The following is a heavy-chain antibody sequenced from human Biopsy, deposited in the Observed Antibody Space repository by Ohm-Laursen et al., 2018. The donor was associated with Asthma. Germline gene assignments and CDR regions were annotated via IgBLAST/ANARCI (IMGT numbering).Heavy chain of an antibody. V-gene: IGHV4-39*01. Sequence: SEPLSLTCTVSGGSISSSSYYWGWIRQPPGKGLEWIGSIHYNGRTYYNPSLKSRVTISVDTSKKQLSLKLSSVPAADTAVYYCARQKLAAAEGPFDLWGQGTMVTVSS. CDR1: GGSISSSSYY. D-gene: IGHD6-13*01. CDR2: IHYNGRT. J-gene: IGHJ3*01. CDR3: ARQKLAAAEGPFDL.